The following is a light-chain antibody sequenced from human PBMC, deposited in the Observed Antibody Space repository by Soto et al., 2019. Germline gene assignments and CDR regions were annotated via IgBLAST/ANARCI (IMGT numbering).Light chain of an antibody. CDR2: EAA. V-gene: IGKV1-5*03. J-gene: IGKJ1*01. CDR3: QQYNSDPRM. Sequence: IQITQSPSPQSASVGDRVTITSRARESTIGGVAWYQHRPGKASKLVILEAATLESGVPSRFSGSGSGTEFPLRISSLQPDDFATYYCQQYNSDPRMVGRGTEVEIK. CDR1: ESTIGG.